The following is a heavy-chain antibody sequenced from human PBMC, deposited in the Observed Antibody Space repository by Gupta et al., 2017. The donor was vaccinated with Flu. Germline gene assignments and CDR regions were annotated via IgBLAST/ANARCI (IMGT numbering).Heavy chain of an antibody. CDR1: AFPFSNYW. J-gene: IGHJ4*02. D-gene: IGHD6-13*01. Sequence: VHLVESGGGLVQPGGSLRLSCVASAFPFSNYWMGWVRQAPVKGLEWVANIREDESERYYVDSVRGRFTISRDNAKKSVYLQMTSLSPDDTAIYYCVRRYSSTADYWGQGTQVTVSS. V-gene: IGHV3-7*04. CDR2: IREDESER. CDR3: VRRYSSTADY.